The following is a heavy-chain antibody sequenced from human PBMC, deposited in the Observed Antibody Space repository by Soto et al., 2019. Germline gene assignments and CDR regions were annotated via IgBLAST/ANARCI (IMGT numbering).Heavy chain of an antibody. V-gene: IGHV4-39*07. CDR1: GGSISSGGYY. Sequence: SETLSLTCTVSGGSISSGGYYLGWIRQPPGKGLEWIGSIYYSGSTYYNPSLKSRVTISIDTSKNQFSLKLSSVTAADTAVYYCARENYDSIGWLDHWGQGTLVTVSS. CDR2: IYYSGST. J-gene: IGHJ4*02. CDR3: ARENYDSIGWLDH. D-gene: IGHD3-22*01.